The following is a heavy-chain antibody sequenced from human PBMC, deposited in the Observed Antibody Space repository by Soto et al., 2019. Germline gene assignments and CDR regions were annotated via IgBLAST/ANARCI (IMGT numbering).Heavy chain of an antibody. V-gene: IGHV3-48*03. D-gene: IGHD1-26*01. CDR2: ISSSGSTI. CDR1: GFTFSSYE. J-gene: IGHJ5*02. CDR3: AGGGYSAYNWFDP. Sequence: EMQLVESGGGLVQPGGSLRLSCAASGFTFSSYEMNWVRQAPGKGLEWVSYISSSGSTIYYADSVKGRFTISRDNAKNSLYLQMNSLRAEDTAVYYCAGGGYSAYNWFDPWGQGTLVTVSS.